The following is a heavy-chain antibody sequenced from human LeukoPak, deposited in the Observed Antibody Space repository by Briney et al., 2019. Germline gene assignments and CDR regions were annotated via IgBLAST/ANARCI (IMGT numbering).Heavy chain of an antibody. V-gene: IGHV3-7*01. CDR1: GFTFSSYW. J-gene: IGHJ4*02. Sequence: GGSLRLSCAASGFTFSSYWMSWVRQAPGKGLEWVANIKKDGSEKYYVDSVKGRFTISRDNAKNSLYLQMNSLRAEDTAVYYCARDRESTTVVTGGIDYWGQGTLVTVSS. CDR3: ARDRESTTVVTGGIDY. CDR2: IKKDGSEK. D-gene: IGHD4-23*01.